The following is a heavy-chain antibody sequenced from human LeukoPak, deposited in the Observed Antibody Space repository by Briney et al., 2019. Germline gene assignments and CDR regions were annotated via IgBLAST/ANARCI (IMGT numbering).Heavy chain of an antibody. V-gene: IGHV4-4*07. CDR1: GDSISGYY. Sequence: SETLSLTCTVSGDSISGYYWSWIRPPPGKGLEWIGGIYASGSTNYNPSLRNRVPMPVDTSNSQFSLPQSTLTAAAAAVYYCARESTGGWRPHDYWGQGALVTVSS. D-gene: IGHD4-23*01. CDR3: ARESTGGWRPHDY. CDR2: IYASGST. J-gene: IGHJ4*02.